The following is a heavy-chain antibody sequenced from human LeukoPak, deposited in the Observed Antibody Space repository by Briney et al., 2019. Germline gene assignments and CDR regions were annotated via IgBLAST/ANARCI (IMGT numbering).Heavy chain of an antibody. J-gene: IGHJ5*02. D-gene: IGHD1-7*01. CDR3: ARNSYNWNSMQLRWFDP. CDR1: GYTFTSYG. V-gene: IGHV1-18*01. CDR2: ISAYNGNT. Sequence: ASVKVSCKASGYTFTSYGMSWVRHAPGQGLEWMGWISAYNGNTNYAQKLQGRVTMTTDTSTSTAYMELRSLRSDDTAVYYCARNSYNWNSMQLRWFDPWGQGTLVTVSS.